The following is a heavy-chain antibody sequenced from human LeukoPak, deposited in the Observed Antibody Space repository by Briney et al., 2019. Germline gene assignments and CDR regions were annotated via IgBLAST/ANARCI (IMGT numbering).Heavy chain of an antibody. CDR3: ARLRADCTNGVCYNYESDYFDY. CDR2: IYYSGST. Sequence: SETLSLTCTVSGGSISSSSYYWGWIRQPPGKGLEWIGSIYYSGSTYYNPSLKSRVTISVDTSKNQFSLKLSSVTAADTAVYYCARLRADCTNGVCYNYESDYFDYWGQGTLVTVSS. V-gene: IGHV4-39*01. D-gene: IGHD2-8*01. CDR1: GGSISSSSYY. J-gene: IGHJ4*02.